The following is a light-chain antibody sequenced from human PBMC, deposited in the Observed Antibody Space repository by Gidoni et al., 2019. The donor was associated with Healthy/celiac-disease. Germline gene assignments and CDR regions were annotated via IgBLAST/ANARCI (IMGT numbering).Light chain of an antibody. V-gene: IGKV3-15*01. CDR3: QQYNNWPPYT. Sequence: EIVMTQSPATLSVSPGERATLSCRASQSVSSNLAWYQQKPGQAPRLLIYCASTRAPGIPARFSGSGSGTEFTLTISSLHSEDFAVYYCQQYNNWPPYTFGQGTKLEIK. CDR2: CAS. J-gene: IGKJ2*01. CDR1: QSVSSN.